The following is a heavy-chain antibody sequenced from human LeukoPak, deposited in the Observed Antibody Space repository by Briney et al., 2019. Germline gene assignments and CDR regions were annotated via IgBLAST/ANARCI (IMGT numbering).Heavy chain of an antibody. CDR1: KFMFSHYG. D-gene: IGHD4-11*01. V-gene: IGHV3-33*06. Sequence: PGGSLRLSCAASKFMFSHYGMHWVRQAPGKGLEWVAVIWSDGTNQYYADSVKGRFTVSRDNSQNKLYLQMSSLRPEDTAIYYCAKDAERGFDYSNSLQKWGQGTLVTVSS. J-gene: IGHJ4*02. CDR3: AKDAERGFDYSNSLQK. CDR2: IWSDGTNQ.